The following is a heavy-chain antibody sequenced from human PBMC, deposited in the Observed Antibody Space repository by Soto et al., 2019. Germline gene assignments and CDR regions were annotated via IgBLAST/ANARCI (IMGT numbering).Heavy chain of an antibody. CDR3: ARAHCTNGVCYTGNWFDP. D-gene: IGHD2-8*01. V-gene: IGHV4-59*01. CDR1: GDSFSSYY. CDR2: IYYSGST. J-gene: IGHJ5*02. Sequence: PSETLSLTCNVSGDSFSSYYWSWMRQPPGKGLEWIGYIYYSGSTNYNPSLKSRVTISVDTSKNHFSLNLRSVTAADTAVYYCARAHCTNGVCYTGNWFDPWGQGTLVTVSS.